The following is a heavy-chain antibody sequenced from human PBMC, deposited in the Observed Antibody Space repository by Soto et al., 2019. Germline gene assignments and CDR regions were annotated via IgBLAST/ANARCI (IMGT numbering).Heavy chain of an antibody. CDR3: IQSHCGGDCLQSYASYYNHAVEV. Sequence: QITLKESGPTLVKPTQTLTLTCTFSAFSLSTGGVGVGWIRQPPGKALEWLALIYWDDDKRYSPSLSSRLTITKYTAQSPVFLTFTNLAPVDTATSYCIQSHCGGDCLQSYASYYNHAVEVWGQGTTVTVSS. CDR1: AFSLSTGGVG. CDR2: IYWDDDK. V-gene: IGHV2-5*02. J-gene: IGHJ6*02. D-gene: IGHD2-21*02.